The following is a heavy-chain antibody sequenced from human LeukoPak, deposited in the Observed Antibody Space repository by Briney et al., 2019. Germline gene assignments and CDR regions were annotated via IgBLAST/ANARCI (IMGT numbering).Heavy chain of an antibody. CDR1: GFTFSSYG. J-gene: IGHJ4*02. D-gene: IGHD1-26*01. V-gene: IGHV3-30*18. CDR2: ISYDGSNK. CDR3: AKDHGRAFGY. Sequence: GGSLRLSCAASGFTFSSYGMHWVRQAPGKGLEWVAVISYDGSNKYYADSVKGRLTISRDNSKNTLYLQMNSLRAEDTAVYYCAKDHGRAFGYWGQGTLVTVSS.